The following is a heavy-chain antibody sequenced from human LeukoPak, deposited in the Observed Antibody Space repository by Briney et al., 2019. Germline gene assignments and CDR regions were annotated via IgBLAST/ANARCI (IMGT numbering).Heavy chain of an antibody. D-gene: IGHD6-13*01. V-gene: IGHV4-38-2*02. CDR1: GYSICRAYN. J-gene: IGHJ5*02. CDR3: ARGAIPGRMAAAGKSWFDP. Sequence: SETLSLTCTVSGYSICRAYNWGWIRQSPGKGLEWIGSISHSGSTYYNPSLKSRVTISVDTSKNHFSLKLSSVTAADTAVYYCARGAIPGRMAAAGKSWFDPWGQGTLVTVSS. CDR2: ISHSGST.